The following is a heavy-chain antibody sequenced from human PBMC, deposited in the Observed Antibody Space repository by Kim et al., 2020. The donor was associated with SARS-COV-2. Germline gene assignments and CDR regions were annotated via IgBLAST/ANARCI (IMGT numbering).Heavy chain of an antibody. J-gene: IGHJ4*02. D-gene: IGHD6-19*01. CDR3: ARTPYSSGWYYFDY. V-gene: IGHV5-51*01. Sequence: SPSFQGQVTISADKSISTAYLQWSSLKASDTAMYYCARTPYSSGWYYFDYWGQGTLVTVSS.